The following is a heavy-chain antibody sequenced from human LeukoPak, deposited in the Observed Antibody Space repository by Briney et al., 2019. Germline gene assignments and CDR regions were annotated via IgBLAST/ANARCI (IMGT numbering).Heavy chain of an antibody. D-gene: IGHD2-2*01. CDR1: GFTFRSHD. CDR3: AKATGSTSFYPFDY. J-gene: IGHJ4*02. CDR2: ISGSGGST. V-gene: IGHV3-23*01. Sequence: GGSLRLSCAASGFTFRSHDMSWVRQAPGKGLEWVSGISGSGGSTFYADSVKGRFTISRDNSKNTLHLQVNNLRAEDTALYYCAKATGSTSFYPFDYWGQGTLVTVSS.